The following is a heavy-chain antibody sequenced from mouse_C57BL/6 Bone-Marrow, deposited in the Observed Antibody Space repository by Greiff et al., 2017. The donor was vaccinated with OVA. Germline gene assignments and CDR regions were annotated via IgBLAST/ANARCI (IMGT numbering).Heavy chain of an antibody. CDR3: ARGRGSSWYFDV. CDR1: GFTFSDYY. V-gene: IGHV5-16*01. J-gene: IGHJ1*03. Sequence: EVMLVESEGGLVQPGSSMKLSCTASGFTFSDYYMAWVRQVPEKGLEWVANINYDGSSTYYLDSLKSRFIISRDNARNILYLQMSSLKSEDTATYYCARGRGSSWYFDVWAQGPRSPSPQ. D-gene: IGHD3-1*01. CDR2: INYDGSST.